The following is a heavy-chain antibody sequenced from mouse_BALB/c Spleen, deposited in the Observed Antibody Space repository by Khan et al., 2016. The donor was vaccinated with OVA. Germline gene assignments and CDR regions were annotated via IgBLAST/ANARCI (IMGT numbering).Heavy chain of an antibody. CDR1: GFNIKDTY. V-gene: IGHV14-3*02. J-gene: IGHJ3*01. Sequence: IQLQQSGAELVKPGASVKLSCTASGFNIKDTYMHWVKQRPEQGLEWIGRIDPANGTTKYDPKFQGKATITADTSSNTAYLQLSSLTSEDTAVYYCARDYWDVFAYWGQGTLVTVSA. D-gene: IGHD4-1*01. CDR2: IDPANGTT. CDR3: ARDYWDVFAY.